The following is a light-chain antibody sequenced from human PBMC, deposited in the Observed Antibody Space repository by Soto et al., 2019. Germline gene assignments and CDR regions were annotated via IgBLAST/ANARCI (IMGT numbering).Light chain of an antibody. Sequence: QSALTQPASVSGSPGQSITISCTGTSSDVGGYNYVSWYQQHPGKAPKLMIYDVSNRPSGVSTRFSGSKSGNTASLTISGRQAEDEAAYYCSSYTSSSTLVFGGGTKVTVL. J-gene: IGLJ2*01. V-gene: IGLV2-14*01. CDR2: DVS. CDR3: SSYTSSSTLV. CDR1: SSDVGGYNY.